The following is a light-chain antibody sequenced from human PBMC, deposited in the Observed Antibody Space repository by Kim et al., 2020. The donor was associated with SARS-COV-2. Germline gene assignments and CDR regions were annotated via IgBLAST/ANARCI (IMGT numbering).Light chain of an antibody. CDR1: SLRSYY. CDR3: NSRDSSGNRV. V-gene: IGLV3-19*01. J-gene: IGLJ2*01. CDR2: GKN. Sequence: SSELTQDPAVSVALGQTVRITCQGDSLRSYYASWYQQKPGQAHVLVIYGKNNRSSGIPDRFSGSSSGNTASLTITGAQAEDEADYYCNSRDSSGNRVFGGGTKLTVL.